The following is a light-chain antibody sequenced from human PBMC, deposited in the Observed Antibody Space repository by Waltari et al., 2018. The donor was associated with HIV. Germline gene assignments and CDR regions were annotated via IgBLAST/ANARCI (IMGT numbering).Light chain of an antibody. CDR3: QQYGSSPYT. Sequence: IQMTQSPSIVSASVGDRVTITCRASENIGTSLAWYQQTPGKAPKVLIYMASSLEGGVPSRFSGSRSGTDFTLTISRLEPEDFAVYYCQQYGSSPYTFGQGTNLEIK. CDR2: MAS. J-gene: IGKJ2*01. V-gene: IGKV1-5*03. CDR1: ENIGTS.